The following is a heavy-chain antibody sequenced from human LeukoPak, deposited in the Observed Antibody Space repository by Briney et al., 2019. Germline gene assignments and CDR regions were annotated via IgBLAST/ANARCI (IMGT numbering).Heavy chain of an antibody. D-gene: IGHD3-10*01. J-gene: IGHJ2*01. V-gene: IGHV3-30*18. Sequence: PGRSLRLSCAASGFTFSSYGMHWVRQAPGKGLEWVAVISYDGSNKYYADSVKGRFTISRDNSKNTLYLQMNSLRAEDTAVYYCAKGGGSGRSSSYWYFDLWGRGTLVTVSS. CDR2: ISYDGSNK. CDR3: AKGGGSGRSSSYWYFDL. CDR1: GFTFSSYG.